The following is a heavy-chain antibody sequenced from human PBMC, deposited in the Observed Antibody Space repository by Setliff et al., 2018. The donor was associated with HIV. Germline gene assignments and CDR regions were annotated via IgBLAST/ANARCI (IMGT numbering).Heavy chain of an antibody. J-gene: IGHJ6*02. CDR1: GDSLGSYY. V-gene: IGHV4-59*01. CDR2: ICHSGRS. Sequence: SETLSLTCSVSGDSLGSYYWSWIRQPPGKGLEWIGYICHSGRSNSKPSLKSRVTIAGDPSKNQRSLKLSSLTAADTAVYYWARAQTDDYGREGWGQGNTVTVSS. CDR3: ARAQTDDYGREG.